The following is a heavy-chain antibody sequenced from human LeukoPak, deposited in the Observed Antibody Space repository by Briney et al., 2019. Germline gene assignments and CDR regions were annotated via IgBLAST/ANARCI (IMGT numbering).Heavy chain of an antibody. Sequence: GGSLRLSCAASGFTFSSYRMYWVRQAPGKGLVWVSRINSDGSSTSYADSVKGRSTISRDNAKNTLYLQMNSLRAEDTAVYYCARNNWNNWFDPWGQGTLVTVSS. V-gene: IGHV3-74*01. CDR3: ARNNWNNWFDP. D-gene: IGHD1-20*01. CDR1: GFTFSSYR. CDR2: INSDGSST. J-gene: IGHJ5*02.